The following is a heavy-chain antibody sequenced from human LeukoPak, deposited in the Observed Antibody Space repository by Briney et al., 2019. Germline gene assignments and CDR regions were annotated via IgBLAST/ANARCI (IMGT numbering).Heavy chain of an antibody. CDR1: GFSFSDYA. Sequence: GGSLRLSCAASGFSFSDYAIYWVRQAPGKGLEWVAFIRYDGSDKFYADSVKGRFTISRDNSKNTLYLQMNRLRVEDTAVYYCRDPFDYWGQGTLVTVSS. CDR3: RDPFDY. CDR2: IRYDGSDK. V-gene: IGHV3-30*02. D-gene: IGHD2/OR15-2a*01. J-gene: IGHJ4*02.